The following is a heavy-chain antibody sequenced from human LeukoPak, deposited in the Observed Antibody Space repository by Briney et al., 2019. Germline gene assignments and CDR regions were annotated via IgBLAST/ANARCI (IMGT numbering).Heavy chain of an antibody. CDR3: ARHPLTGYFDY. V-gene: IGHV4-39*01. CDR2: THYGGST. J-gene: IGHJ4*02. CDR1: GASSNSDDQY. D-gene: IGHD3-9*01. Sequence: SETLSLTYTVSGASSNSDDQYWNWIRQSPGEGLEWMGSTHYGGSTYYNPSLKSRVAISVDTSKNQFSLKLSSVTAADTAVYYCARHPLTGYFDYWGQGTLVTVSS.